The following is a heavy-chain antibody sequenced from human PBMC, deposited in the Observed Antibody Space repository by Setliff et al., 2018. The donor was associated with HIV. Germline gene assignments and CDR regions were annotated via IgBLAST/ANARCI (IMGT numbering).Heavy chain of an antibody. D-gene: IGHD1-26*01. CDR1: GYTFTNYF. V-gene: IGHV1-69-2*01. CDR3: ATVRIVGATEFDY. CDR2: VDPGDGET. Sequence: VASAKVSCKASGYTFTNYFMHWVRQAPGEGLEWVGRVDPGDGETRYAMKFQGSVTISADTSTDTTYLSLTSLRSQDTAVYYCATVRIVGATEFDYWGQGTVVTVSS. J-gene: IGHJ4*02.